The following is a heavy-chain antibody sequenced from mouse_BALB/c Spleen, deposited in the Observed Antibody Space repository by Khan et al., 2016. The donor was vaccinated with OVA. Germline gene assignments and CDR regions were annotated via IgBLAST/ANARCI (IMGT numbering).Heavy chain of an antibody. D-gene: IGHD1-2*01. CDR1: GYSITSGYG. Sequence: EVQLQESGPGLVKPSQSLSLTCTVTGYSITSGYGWNWIRQFPGNKLEWMGYISYSGSTNYNPSLKRRISITRVTSKNQFFLQLNSVTTEDTATYYCARTARIKYWGQGTTLTVSS. V-gene: IGHV3-2*02. CDR3: ARTARIKY. CDR2: ISYSGST. J-gene: IGHJ2*01.